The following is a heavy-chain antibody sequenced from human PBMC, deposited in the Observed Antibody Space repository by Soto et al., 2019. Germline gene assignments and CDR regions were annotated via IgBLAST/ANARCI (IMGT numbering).Heavy chain of an antibody. CDR2: ISYDGSDK. J-gene: IGHJ3*02. CDR3: TVLEGGFDI. CDR1: GFTFSNYG. V-gene: IGHV3-30*03. Sequence: QVQLVESGGGVVQPGRSLRLSCAASGFTFSNYGMHWVRQAPGKGLEWVVVISYDGSDKYYADSVKGRFTISRDNSKNTLYLQMNSLRAEDTAVYYCTVLEGGFDIWGQGTMVTVSS. D-gene: IGHD2-15*01.